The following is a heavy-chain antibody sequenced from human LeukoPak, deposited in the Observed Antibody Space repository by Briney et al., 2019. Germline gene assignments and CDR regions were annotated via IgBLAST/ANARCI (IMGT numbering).Heavy chain of an antibody. Sequence: GGSLRLSCAASGFTFSSNWMHWVRQAPGKGLVWVSRINSDGSGTTYADSVKGRFTISRDNAKNTLYLQMNSLRAEDTTVYFCARDPARGDGEFFDYWGQGTLVTVSS. CDR2: INSDGSGT. D-gene: IGHD3-10*01. J-gene: IGHJ4*02. CDR1: GFTFSSNW. V-gene: IGHV3-74*01. CDR3: ARDPARGDGEFFDY.